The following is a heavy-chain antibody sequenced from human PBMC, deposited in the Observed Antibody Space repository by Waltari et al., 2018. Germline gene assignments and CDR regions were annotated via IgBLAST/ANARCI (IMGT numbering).Heavy chain of an antibody. CDR2: INPNSGGT. V-gene: IGHV1-2*02. D-gene: IGHD1-26*01. J-gene: IGHJ3*02. CDR1: GYTFTDPD. CDR3: ARDGRRGSYYGGVAFDI. Sequence: QVQLVQSGAAVKKPGASVKVSCKASGYTFTDPDMHWGRQAPGQGLEWMGWINPNSGGTKYAQKFQGRVTMTRDTSISTAYMELSRLRSDDTAIYYCARDGRRGSYYGGVAFDIWGQGTMFSDSS.